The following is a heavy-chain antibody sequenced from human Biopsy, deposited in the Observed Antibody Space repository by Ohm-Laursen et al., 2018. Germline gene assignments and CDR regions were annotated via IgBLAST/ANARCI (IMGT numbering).Heavy chain of an antibody. CDR1: GGSIISYY. J-gene: IGHJ5*02. D-gene: IGHD3-3*01. CDR3: ARTPRDSFWSGSYKRGLWFDP. Sequence: SDTLSLTWSVSGGSIISYYWTWIRQPTGKGLEWIGHVYNGGITNYNPSLKSRVTISKDTSKNQFSLQVNSVTAADTAVYYCARTPRDSFWSGSYKRGLWFDPWGQGTLVIVSS. CDR2: VYNGGIT. V-gene: IGHV4-59*07.